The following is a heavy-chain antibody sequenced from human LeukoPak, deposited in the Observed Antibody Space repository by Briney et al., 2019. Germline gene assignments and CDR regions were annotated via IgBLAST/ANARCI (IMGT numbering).Heavy chain of an antibody. CDR1: GFTFSSYW. D-gene: IGHD4-17*01. V-gene: IGHV3-7*04. Sequence: PGGSLRLSCAASGFTFSSYWMSWVRQAPGKGLEWVANIKQDGSEKYYVDSVKGRFTIPRDNAKNSLYLQMNSLRAEDTAVYYCARDLGYGDKTFDYWGQGTLVTVSS. J-gene: IGHJ4*02. CDR2: IKQDGSEK. CDR3: ARDLGYGDKTFDY.